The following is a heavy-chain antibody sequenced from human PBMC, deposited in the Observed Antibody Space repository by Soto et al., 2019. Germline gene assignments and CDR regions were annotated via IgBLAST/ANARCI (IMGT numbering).Heavy chain of an antibody. CDR3: ARSSHLWSPYFSFDNQRDN. J-gene: IGHJ4*02. CDR1: GFDFKTYA. D-gene: IGHD3-3*02. Sequence: QEQLLASGGAVVQPGKSLRLSCVASGFDFKTYAMNWVRQVPGRGLEWLAVISADGSDAYYTASVKGRFTIARDNSKNTGYLQMSNMTTDDTSHYYCARSSHLWSPYFSFDNQRDNGGQGALGAVSS. V-gene: IGHV3-30*04. CDR2: ISADGSDA.